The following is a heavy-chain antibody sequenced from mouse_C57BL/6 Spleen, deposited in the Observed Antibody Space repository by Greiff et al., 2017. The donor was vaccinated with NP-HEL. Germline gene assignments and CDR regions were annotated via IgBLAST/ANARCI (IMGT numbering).Heavy chain of an antibody. V-gene: IGHV1-39*01. J-gene: IGHJ1*03. CDR3: ARPYYYGSSNWYFDV. D-gene: IGHD1-1*01. CDR2: INPNYGTT. CDR1: GYSFTDYN. Sequence: EVQLQESGPELVKPGASVKISCKASGYSFTDYNMNWVKQSNGKSLEWIGVINPNYGTTSSNQKFKGKATLTVDQSSSTAYMQLNSLTSEDSAVYYCARPYYYGSSNWYFDVWGTGTTVTVSS.